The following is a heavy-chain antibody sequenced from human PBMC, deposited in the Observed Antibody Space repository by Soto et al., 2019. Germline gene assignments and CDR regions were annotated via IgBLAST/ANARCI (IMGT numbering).Heavy chain of an antibody. Sequence: SETLSLTCAVYGGSFSSYYWSWIRQPPGKGLEWIGEINHSGSTNYNPSLKSRVTIPVSTSKNQFSLKLRSVTAADTAVYYCARDRHILTDYDTLTPEYNWFDPWGEGTLVTV. J-gene: IGHJ5*02. D-gene: IGHD3-9*01. V-gene: IGHV4-34*01. CDR2: INHSGST. CDR1: GGSFSSYY. CDR3: ARDRHILTDYDTLTPEYNWFDP.